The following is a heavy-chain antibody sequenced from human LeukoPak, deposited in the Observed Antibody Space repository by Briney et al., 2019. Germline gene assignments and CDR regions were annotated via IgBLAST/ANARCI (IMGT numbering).Heavy chain of an antibody. CDR1: GFTFSSYW. D-gene: IGHD1-14*01. V-gene: IGHV3-7*01. CDR2: IKQDGSEK. Sequence: GGSLRLSCAASGFTFSSYWVSWVRQAPGKGLEWVANIKQDGSEKYYVDSVKGRFTISRDNAKNSLYLQMNSLRAEDTAVYYCARDRRKASAYGYWYFDLWGRGTLVTVSS. J-gene: IGHJ2*01. CDR3: ARDRRKASAYGYWYFDL.